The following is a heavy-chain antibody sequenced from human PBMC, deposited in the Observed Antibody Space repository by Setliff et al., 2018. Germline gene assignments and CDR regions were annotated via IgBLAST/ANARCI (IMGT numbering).Heavy chain of an antibody. V-gene: IGHV1-18*01. CDR1: GYTFTDYG. J-gene: IGHJ4*02. CDR2: ISSYSGNA. D-gene: IGHD2-2*01. Sequence: ASVKVSCKASGYTFTDYGITWVRQAPGQGLEWMGWISSYSGNAYYAHKLQGRVTMTTDTSTGTAYLELRSLRSDDTAVYFCSRLVRYCTATSCQRLSGGEFWGQGTLVTVS. CDR3: SRLVRYCTATSCQRLSGGEF.